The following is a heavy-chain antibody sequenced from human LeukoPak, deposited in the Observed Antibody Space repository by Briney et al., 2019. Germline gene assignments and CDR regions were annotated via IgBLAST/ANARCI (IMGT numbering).Heavy chain of an antibody. D-gene: IGHD1-26*01. J-gene: IGHJ5*02. CDR1: GGSFSGYY. CDR2: INHSGST. CDR3: ATSAVGATSWFDP. Sequence: PSETLSLTCAVYGGSFSGYYWSWIRQPPGKGLEWIGEINHSGSTNYNPSLKSRVIISVDTSKNQFSLKLSSVTAADTAVYYCATSAVGATSWFDPWGQGTLVTVSS. V-gene: IGHV4-34*01.